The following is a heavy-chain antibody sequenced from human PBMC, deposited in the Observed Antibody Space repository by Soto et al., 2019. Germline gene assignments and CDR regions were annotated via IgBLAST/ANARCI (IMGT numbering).Heavy chain of an antibody. D-gene: IGHD3-22*01. V-gene: IGHV3-11*05. J-gene: IGHJ4*02. Sequence: QVQLVESGGGLVKPGGSLRLSCAASGFTFSDYYMSWIRQAPGKGLEWVSYISSSSSYTNYAYSVKGRFTISKDNAKNSLYLQMNSLRAEDTAVYYCARPVGRDYYDSSNYWGQGPLVTVSS. CDR1: GFTFSDYY. CDR2: ISSSSSYT. CDR3: ARPVGRDYYDSSNY.